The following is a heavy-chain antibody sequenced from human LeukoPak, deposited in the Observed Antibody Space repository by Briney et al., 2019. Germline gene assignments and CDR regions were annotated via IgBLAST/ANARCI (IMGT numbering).Heavy chain of an antibody. CDR1: GYSFTSYW. V-gene: IGHV5-51*01. D-gene: IGHD5-18*01. J-gene: IGHJ4*02. Sequence: GESLKISCKASGYSFTSYWIGWVRQMPGKGLEWIGIIDPSDSETRYTPSFQGQVTISVDKPLTTADLQWNSLKASDTAMYYCARQTAMGRSGDYWGQGTLVTVSS. CDR2: IDPSDSET. CDR3: ARQTAMGRSGDY.